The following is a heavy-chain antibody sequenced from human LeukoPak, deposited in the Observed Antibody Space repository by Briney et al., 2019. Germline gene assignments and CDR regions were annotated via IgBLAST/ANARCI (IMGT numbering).Heavy chain of an antibody. V-gene: IGHV4-31*03. Sequence: SQTLSLTCTVSGGSISSGGYYWSWIRQHPGKGLEWIGYIYYSGSTYYNPSLKSRVTISVDTSKNQFSLKLSSVTAADTAVYYCAREGFPPKISDFWSGLGPYYYYGMDVWGQGTTVTVSS. CDR3: AREGFPPKISDFWSGLGPYYYYGMDV. J-gene: IGHJ6*02. CDR1: GGSISSGGYY. D-gene: IGHD3-3*01. CDR2: IYYSGST.